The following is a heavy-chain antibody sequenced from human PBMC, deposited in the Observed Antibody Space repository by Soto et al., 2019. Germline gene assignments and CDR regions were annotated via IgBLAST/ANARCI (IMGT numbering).Heavy chain of an antibody. J-gene: IGHJ6*02. CDR1: GGSISSTNW. CDR3: ARIPTVGSTSELLYYYYYYGMDV. CDR2: IHHGGST. Sequence: PSETLSLTCVVSGGSISSTNWWSWVRQPLGKGLEWMGKIHHGGSTNYNPSLKSRVTISVDKSRNQFSLQLTSVTAADTAVYYCARIPTVGSTSELLYYYYYYGMDVWGQGTTVTVSS. V-gene: IGHV4-4*02. D-gene: IGHD2-2*01.